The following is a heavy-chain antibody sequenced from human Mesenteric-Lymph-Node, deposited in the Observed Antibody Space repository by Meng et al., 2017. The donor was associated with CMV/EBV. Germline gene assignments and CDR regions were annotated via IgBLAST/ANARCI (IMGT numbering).Heavy chain of an antibody. Sequence: TLSLTCAVYGGSFSGYYWSWIRQPPGKGLEWIGEINHSGSTNYNPSLKSRVTISVDTSKNQFSLKLSSVTAADTAVYYCASLTSASRWGQGTLVTVSS. D-gene: IGHD2-21*01. V-gene: IGHV4-34*01. CDR2: INHSGST. CDR1: GGSFSGYY. J-gene: IGHJ4*02. CDR3: ASLTSASR.